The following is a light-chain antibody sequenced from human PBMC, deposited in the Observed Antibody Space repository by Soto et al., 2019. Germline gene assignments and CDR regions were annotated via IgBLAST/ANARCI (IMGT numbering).Light chain of an antibody. CDR3: AAWDDSLNAL. CDR1: SSNVGDNP. Sequence: QSVPTQPPSASGTPGQRITISCSGSSSNVGDNPVNWYQQLPGAAPKLLIYINDQRPSGVPDRFSGSKSGTSASLAISGLQPEDEADYYCAAWDDSLNALFGTGTKLTVL. V-gene: IGLV1-44*01. CDR2: IND. J-gene: IGLJ1*01.